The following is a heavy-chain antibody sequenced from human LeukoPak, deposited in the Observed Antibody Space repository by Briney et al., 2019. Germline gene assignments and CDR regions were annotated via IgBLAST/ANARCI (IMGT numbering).Heavy chain of an antibody. CDR2: ISSSSSYI. CDR3: ARDGGYSYGNNWFDP. CDR1: EFTFSSYS. V-gene: IGHV3-21*01. J-gene: IGHJ5*02. Sequence: GGSLRLSCAASEFTFSSYSMNWVRQAPGKGLEWVSSISSSSSYIYYADSVKGRFTISRDNAKNSLYLQMNSLRAEDTAVYYCARDGGYSYGNNWFDPWGQGTPVTVSS. D-gene: IGHD5-18*01.